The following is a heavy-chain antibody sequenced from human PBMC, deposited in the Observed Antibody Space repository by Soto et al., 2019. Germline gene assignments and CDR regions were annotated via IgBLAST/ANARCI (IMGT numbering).Heavy chain of an antibody. CDR2: IYHSGST. CDR1: GGSISSSNC. V-gene: IGHV4-4*02. Sequence: QVQLQESGPGLVKPSGTLSLTCAVSGGSISSSNCWSWVRQPPGKGLEWIGEIYHSGSTNYNPSLKSRVTISVDKSKNQFSLKLSSVTAADTAVYYCARATGLAAAGGYYYGMDVWGQGTTVTVSS. J-gene: IGHJ6*02. CDR3: ARATGLAAAGGYYYGMDV. D-gene: IGHD6-13*01.